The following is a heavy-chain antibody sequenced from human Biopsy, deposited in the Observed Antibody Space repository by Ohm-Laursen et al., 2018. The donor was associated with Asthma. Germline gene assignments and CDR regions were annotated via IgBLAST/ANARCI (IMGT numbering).Heavy chain of an antibody. V-gene: IGHV1-24*01. J-gene: IGHJ4*02. CDR1: GYSLTDLS. CDR3: ASDFPKDYVRYNFQF. CDR2: HDHEEGGT. Sequence: GASVKVSCKFSGYSLTDLSMHWVRQAPGQGLEWMGGHDHEEGGTVNAWRFQGRVTMTEDTSTDTAYMELSSLSSDDTAVYYCASDFPKDYVRYNFQFWGQGTLVTVSS. D-gene: IGHD4-17*01.